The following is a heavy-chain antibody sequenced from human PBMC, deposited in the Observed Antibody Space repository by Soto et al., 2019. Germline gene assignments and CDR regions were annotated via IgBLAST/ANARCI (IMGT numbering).Heavy chain of an antibody. CDR2: IYYTGTT. Sequence: QVQLQESGPGLVKSSETLSLTCTVSGGSISGYYWSWFRQPPGKGLDWIGYIYYTGTTKYNPSLKSRVAISVDTSKSQFSRKLRAGTAADTAVYDCARHYPATNQEAFDIWGQGTMVTVSS. CDR1: GGSISGYY. V-gene: IGHV4-59*08. J-gene: IGHJ3*02. D-gene: IGHD3-16*02. CDR3: ARHYPATNQEAFDI.